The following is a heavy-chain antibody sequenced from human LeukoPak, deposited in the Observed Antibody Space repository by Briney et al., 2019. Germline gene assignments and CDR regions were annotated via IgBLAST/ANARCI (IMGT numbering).Heavy chain of an antibody. CDR2: IKQDGGDK. Sequence: SVGTLRLSCIASGFTFSNDWMSWVRQAPGKGLEWGSNIKQDGGDKNYIDSVKGRFSISRDNAKSSLNLQMHNLRAEDTAVYYCATTQTFDYWGQGTLVTVSS. CDR3: ATTQTFDY. D-gene: IGHD2-15*01. V-gene: IGHV3-7*03. CDR1: GFTFSNDW. J-gene: IGHJ4*02.